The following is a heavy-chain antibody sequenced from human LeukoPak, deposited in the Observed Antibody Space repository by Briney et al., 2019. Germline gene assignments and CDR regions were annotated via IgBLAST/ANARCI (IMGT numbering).Heavy chain of an antibody. J-gene: IGHJ6*02. V-gene: IGHV1-46*01. Sequence: EASVKVSCKASGYTFTSYYMHWVRQAPGQGLEWMGIINPSGGSTSYAQKFQGRVTMTRDTSTSTVYMELSSLRSEDTAVYYCARETSSSPPYYYYYGMDVWGQGTTVTVSS. CDR2: INPSGGST. CDR1: GYTFTSYY. CDR3: ARETSSSPPYYYYYGMDV. D-gene: IGHD6-6*01.